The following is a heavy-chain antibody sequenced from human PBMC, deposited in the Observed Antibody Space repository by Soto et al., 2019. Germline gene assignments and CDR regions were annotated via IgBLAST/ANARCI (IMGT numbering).Heavy chain of an antibody. D-gene: IGHD5-12*01. CDR2: ISWNSGSI. CDR3: VKVRSGYNFDAFGV. V-gene: IGHV3-9*01. J-gene: IGHJ3*01. CDR1: GFTFDDYA. Sequence: GGSLRLSCAASGFTFDDYAMHWVRQAPGKGLEWVSGISWNSGSIGYADSVTGRFTISRDNAKNSLYLQMNSLRPEDTAMYYCVKVRSGYNFDAFGVWGHGTMVTVSS.